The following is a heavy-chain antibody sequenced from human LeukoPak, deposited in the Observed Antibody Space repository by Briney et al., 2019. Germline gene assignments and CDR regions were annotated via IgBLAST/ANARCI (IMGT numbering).Heavy chain of an antibody. CDR1: GYSFTSSW. Sequence: GESLKISCQASGYSFTSSWIGWARQMPGKGLEWMAIINPGDSDTRYRPFFQGQVTISADKSISTVYLQWGSLKASDTAMYYCARQPGAGWFDPWGQGTLVTVSS. J-gene: IGHJ5*02. V-gene: IGHV5-51*01. CDR3: ARQPGAGWFDP. D-gene: IGHD3-10*01. CDR2: INPGDSDT.